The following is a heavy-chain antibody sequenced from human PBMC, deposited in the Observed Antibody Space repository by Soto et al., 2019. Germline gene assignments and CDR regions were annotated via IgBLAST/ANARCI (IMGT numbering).Heavy chain of an antibody. CDR2: ISSNGGST. CDR1: GFTFSSYA. V-gene: IGHV3-64D*08. J-gene: IGHJ4*02. Sequence: EVQLVESGGGLVQPGGSLRLSCSASGFTFSSYAMHWVRQAPGKGLEYVSAISSNGGSTYYADSVKGRFTISRDNSKNTLYLQMSSLRAEDTAVYYCVKNYIRITMIVVAAPLDHWGQGTLVTVSS. D-gene: IGHD3-22*01. CDR3: VKNYIRITMIVVAAPLDH.